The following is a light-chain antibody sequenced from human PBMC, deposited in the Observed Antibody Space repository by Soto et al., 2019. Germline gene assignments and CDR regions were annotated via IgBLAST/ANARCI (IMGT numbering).Light chain of an antibody. CDR2: TTD. J-gene: IGLJ3*02. Sequence: QAVVTQPPSASGTPGQRVTISCSGSSSNIGSDYVYWFQQIPGTAPKLLIYTTDQRPSGVSERFSGSKSGTSASLAISGLRSDDEADYWCAAWDARLSAWVFGGGTKLTVL. CDR3: AAWDARLSAWV. V-gene: IGLV1-47*02. CDR1: SSNIGSDY.